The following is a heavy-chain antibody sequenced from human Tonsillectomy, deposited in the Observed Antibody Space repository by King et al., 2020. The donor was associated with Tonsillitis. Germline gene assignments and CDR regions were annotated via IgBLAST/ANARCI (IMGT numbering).Heavy chain of an antibody. D-gene: IGHD3-22*01. CDR3: VHKIRDSSGYLF. J-gene: IGHJ4*02. V-gene: IGHV2-5*02. CDR2: IYGDDDK. CDR1: GFSLSTSGVG. Sequence: TLQESGPTLVKPTQTLTLTCTFSGFSLSTSGVGVAWIRQPPGKALEWLALIYGDDDKRYSPSLKTRLTIMKATSKDHVVLTMTNMGPVDTATYYCVHKIRDSSGYLFWGQGMLVTVSS.